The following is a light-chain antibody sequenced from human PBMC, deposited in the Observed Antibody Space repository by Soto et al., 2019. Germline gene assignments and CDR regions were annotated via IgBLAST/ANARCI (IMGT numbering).Light chain of an antibody. V-gene: IGKV3D-20*01. Sequence: EIGLTQSPAALSLSAGERATLSCWASQSVAGNFLAWYQHKPGMAPRLLIDDASIRANGIPDRFSGGGSGKDFTLNISRLEPEHSAAYYCQHYRSLPPMWTFGLGTKVDIK. J-gene: IGKJ1*01. CDR3: QHYRSLPPMWT. CDR1: QSVAGNF. CDR2: DAS.